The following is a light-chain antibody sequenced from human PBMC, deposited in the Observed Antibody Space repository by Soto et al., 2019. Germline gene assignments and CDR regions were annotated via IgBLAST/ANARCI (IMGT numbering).Light chain of an antibody. Sequence: DIQMTQSPSSLSASAGDRVTITCQASQDISNSLNWYQQSFGKAPKLLIYSASNLETGVPSRFSGSGSGTDFTFTIINLQPEDGATYYCQQYADLPPTFGGGTKVQIK. CDR2: SAS. CDR3: QQYADLPPT. J-gene: IGKJ4*01. V-gene: IGKV1-33*01. CDR1: QDISNS.